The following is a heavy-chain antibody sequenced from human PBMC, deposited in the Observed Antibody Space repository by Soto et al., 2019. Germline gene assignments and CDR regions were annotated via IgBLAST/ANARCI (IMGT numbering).Heavy chain of an antibody. J-gene: IGHJ4*02. D-gene: IGHD4-17*01. CDR2: ISDSGNST. CDR1: GFTFSSYA. V-gene: IGHV3-23*01. CDR3: ARDRYGDPLWGQDDFDY. Sequence: GSLLLTCSAAGFTFSSYAMSGVRQAPGKGLEWVSTISDSGNSTYSADSVKGRFTISRDNSKNTLYLKMNSLRAEDTAVYYCARDRYGDPLWGQDDFDYWGQGTLVTVSS.